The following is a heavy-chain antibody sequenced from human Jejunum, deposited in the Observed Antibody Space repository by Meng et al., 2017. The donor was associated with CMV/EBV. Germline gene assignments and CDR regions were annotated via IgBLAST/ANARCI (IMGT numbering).Heavy chain of an antibody. J-gene: IGHJ4*02. CDR3: ARDQGYCSSGGCTHRFDY. CDR1: GFTFSSYS. Sequence: EVQLVESGGGLVPPGGSLRLSCGAFGFTFSSYSMNWVRQAPGKGLEWVSSISSSSTYIYYGDSVKGRFTISRDNARNSLYLQMNSLRAEDTAVYYCARDQGYCSSGGCTHRFDYWGPGTLVTVSS. CDR2: ISSSSTYI. V-gene: IGHV3-21*06. D-gene: IGHD2-15*01.